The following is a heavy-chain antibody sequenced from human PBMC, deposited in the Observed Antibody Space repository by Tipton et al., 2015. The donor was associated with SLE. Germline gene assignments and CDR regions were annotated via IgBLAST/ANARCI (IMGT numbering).Heavy chain of an antibody. Sequence: TLSLTCAVYGGSFRSYYWSWIRQPPGKGLEWIGEITHSGDTNYNPSLKSRATISVDTSKNQFSLKLNSVTAADTAMYYCARGDDYVWGSYRYSNWFDPWGQGTLVTVSS. CDR3: ARGDDYVWGSYRYSNWFDP. V-gene: IGHV4-34*01. CDR1: GGSFRSYY. J-gene: IGHJ5*02. CDR2: ITHSGDT. D-gene: IGHD3-16*02.